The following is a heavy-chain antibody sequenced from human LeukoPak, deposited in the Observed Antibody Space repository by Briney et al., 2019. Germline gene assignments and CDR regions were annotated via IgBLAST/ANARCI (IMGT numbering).Heavy chain of an antibody. CDR3: ARDPPRSVRGVIKQDY. J-gene: IGHJ4*02. CDR1: GGSISTSNSY. D-gene: IGHD3-10*01. CDR2: IYYSGNT. V-gene: IGHV4-39*02. Sequence: SETLSLTCTVSGGSISTSNSYWGWIRQPPGKGLEWIGSIYYSGNTYYNASLKSRVTISVDTSKNQFSLKLSSVTAADTAVYYCARDPPRSVRGVIKQDYWGQGTLVTVSS.